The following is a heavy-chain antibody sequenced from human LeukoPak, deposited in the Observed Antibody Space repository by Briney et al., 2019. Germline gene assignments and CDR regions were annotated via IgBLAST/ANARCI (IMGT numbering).Heavy chain of an antibody. J-gene: IGHJ4*02. Sequence: ASVKASCKASGYTFTGYYMHWVRQAPGQGLEWMGWINPNSGDTNCAQKFQGRVTMTRDTSISTAYMELSRLRYDDTAVYYCARDGALDYWGQGTLVTVSS. CDR1: GYTFTGYY. CDR3: ARDGALDY. V-gene: IGHV1-2*02. D-gene: IGHD3-16*01. CDR2: INPNSGDT.